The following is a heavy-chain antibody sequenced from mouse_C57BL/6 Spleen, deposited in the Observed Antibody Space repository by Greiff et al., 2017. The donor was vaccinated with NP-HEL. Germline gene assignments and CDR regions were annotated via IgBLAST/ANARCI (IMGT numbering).Heavy chain of an antibody. Sequence: EVQLQQSGPELVKPGASVKISCKASGYTFTDYYMNWVKQSHGKSLEWIGDINPNNGGTSYNQKFKGKATLTVDKSSSTAYMELRSLTSEDSAVYYCARWDVGDYAMDYWGQGTSVTVSS. V-gene: IGHV1-26*01. D-gene: IGHD4-1*01. CDR3: ARWDVGDYAMDY. J-gene: IGHJ4*01. CDR2: INPNNGGT. CDR1: GYTFTDYY.